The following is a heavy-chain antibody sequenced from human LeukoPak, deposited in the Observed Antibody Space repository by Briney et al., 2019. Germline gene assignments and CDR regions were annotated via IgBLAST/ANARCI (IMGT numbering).Heavy chain of an antibody. Sequence: SETLSLTCTVSGGSINNSYWSWIRQPPGKGLEWIGYIYYSGNTNYNPSLKSRVTISIDTSKNQFSLKLSSVTAADTAVYYCAVGGSAFDIWGQGTMVTVSS. CDR2: IYYSGNT. CDR1: GGSINNSY. V-gene: IGHV4-59*01. D-gene: IGHD3-16*01. J-gene: IGHJ3*02. CDR3: AVGGSAFDI.